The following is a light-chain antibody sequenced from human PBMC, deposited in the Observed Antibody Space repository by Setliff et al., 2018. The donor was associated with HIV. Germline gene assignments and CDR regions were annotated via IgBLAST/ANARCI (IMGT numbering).Light chain of an antibody. CDR1: NIGSKT. V-gene: IGLV3-21*04. CDR2: YDS. Sequence: SYELPQPPSVSVAPGKTARITCGGHNIGSKTVHWYQQKPGQAPVLVIYYDSARPSGIPERFSGSNSGNTATLIISRVEAGDEADYYCQVWDSSSDHPGSVFGTGTKV. J-gene: IGLJ1*01. CDR3: QVWDSSSDHPGSV.